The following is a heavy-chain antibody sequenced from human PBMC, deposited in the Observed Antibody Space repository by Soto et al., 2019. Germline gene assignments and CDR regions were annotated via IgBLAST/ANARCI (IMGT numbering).Heavy chain of an antibody. D-gene: IGHD6-19*01. CDR1: GLIFSDYP. CDR2: IRRQANSYTT. CDR3: AMLGGWSGGSSGMDV. J-gene: IGHJ6*02. Sequence: EVQLVESGGGLVQPGGSLRLSCAASGLIFSDYPMDWVRQAPGKGLEWVGRIRRQANSYTTEYAASVKGRFTISRDDSKNSLYLQMNSLKSEDTAVYYCAMLGGWSGGSSGMDVWGQGTTVTVSS. V-gene: IGHV3-72*01.